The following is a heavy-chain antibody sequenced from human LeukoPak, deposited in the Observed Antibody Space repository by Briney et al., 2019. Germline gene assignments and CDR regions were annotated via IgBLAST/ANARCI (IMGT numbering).Heavy chain of an antibody. CDR2: ISAYNGNT. CDR3: ARGLGGSGSYFLSFDY. D-gene: IGHD1-26*01. V-gene: IGHV1-18*01. CDR1: GYTFTTYS. J-gene: IGHJ4*02. Sequence: ASEKVSCKASGYTFTTYSINWVRQAPGQGLEWMGWISAYNGNTKYAQKLQGRVTMTTDTSTSTAYMELRSLRSDDTAVYYCARGLGGSGSYFLSFDYWGQGTLVTVPS.